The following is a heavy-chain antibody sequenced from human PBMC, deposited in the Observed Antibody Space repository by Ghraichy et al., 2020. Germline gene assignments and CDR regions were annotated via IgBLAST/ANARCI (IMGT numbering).Heavy chain of an antibody. J-gene: IGHJ4*02. Sequence: ETLSLTCAVYGGSFSGYYWSWIRQPPGKGLEWIGEINHSGSTNYNPSLKSRVTISVDTSKNQFSLKLSSVTAADTAVYYCARGGKGYSSGWPLRGGWGQGTLVTVSS. V-gene: IGHV4-34*01. CDR2: INHSGST. D-gene: IGHD6-19*01. CDR3: ARGGKGYSSGWPLRGG. CDR1: GGSFSGYY.